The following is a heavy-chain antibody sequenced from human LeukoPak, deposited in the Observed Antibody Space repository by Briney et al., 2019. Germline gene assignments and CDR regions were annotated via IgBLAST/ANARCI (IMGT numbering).Heavy chain of an antibody. Sequence: ASVKVSCKASGYTFTSYGISWVRQAPGQGLEWMGWISAYNGNTNYAQKLQGRVTMTTDTSTSTAYMELRSLRSDDTAVYYCARDKAYDYVWGRYRKEVTPPQWFDPWGQGTLVTVSS. J-gene: IGHJ5*02. D-gene: IGHD3-16*02. CDR1: GYTFTSYG. CDR3: ARDKAYDYVWGRYRKEVTPPQWFDP. CDR2: ISAYNGNT. V-gene: IGHV1-18*01.